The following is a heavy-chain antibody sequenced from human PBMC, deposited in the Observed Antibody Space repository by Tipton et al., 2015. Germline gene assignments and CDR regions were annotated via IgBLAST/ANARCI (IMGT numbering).Heavy chain of an antibody. D-gene: IGHD6-19*01. J-gene: IGHJ4*02. CDR3: ARAGSGWYGSYYFDY. Sequence: TLSLTCAVFGGSFSDYYWNWIRQPPGKGLEWIGEINHSGSTNYNPSLKSRVTISVDASKNQFSLKLSSVTAADTAVYYCARAGSGWYGSYYFDYWGQGTLVTVSS. CDR1: GGSFSDYY. CDR2: INHSGST. V-gene: IGHV4-34*01.